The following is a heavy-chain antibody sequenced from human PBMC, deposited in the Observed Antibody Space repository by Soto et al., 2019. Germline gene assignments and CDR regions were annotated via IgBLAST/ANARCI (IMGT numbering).Heavy chain of an antibody. Sequence: SETLSLTCTVSGGSISSYYWSWIRQPPGKGLEWIGYIYYSGSTNYNPSLKSRVTISVDTSKNQFSLKLSSVTAADTAVYYCARAHSRVTRGAFDIWGQGTMVTVSS. CDR3: ARAHSRVTRGAFDI. CDR1: GGSISSYY. V-gene: IGHV4-59*01. D-gene: IGHD6-13*01. CDR2: IYYSGST. J-gene: IGHJ3*02.